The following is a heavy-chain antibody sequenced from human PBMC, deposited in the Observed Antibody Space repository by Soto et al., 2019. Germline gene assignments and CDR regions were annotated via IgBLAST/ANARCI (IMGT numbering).Heavy chain of an antibody. J-gene: IGHJ4*02. CDR2: IYYTGST. V-gene: IGHV4-30-4*01. D-gene: IGHD1-26*01. Sequence: SETLSLTCTVSGGSISSGDYYWSWIRQPPGKGLECIGYIYYTGSTYYNPSLNSRLTISVDTSKNQFSLKLSSVTAADMAVYYCARVRSPLPAQIDYWGQGTLVTVSS. CDR3: ARVRSPLPAQIDY. CDR1: GGSISSGDYY.